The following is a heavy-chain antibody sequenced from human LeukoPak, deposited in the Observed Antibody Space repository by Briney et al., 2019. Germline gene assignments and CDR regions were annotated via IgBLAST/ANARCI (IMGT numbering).Heavy chain of an antibody. CDR1: GFTFSSYS. Sequence: GGSLRLSCAASGFTFSSYSMNWVRQAPGKGLEWVSSISSSSSYIYYADSVKGRFTISGDNAKNSLYLQMNSLRAEDTAVYYCARSLVVAATQNYWGQGTLVTVSS. D-gene: IGHD2-15*01. CDR3: ARSLVVAATQNY. CDR2: ISSSSSYI. J-gene: IGHJ4*02. V-gene: IGHV3-21*01.